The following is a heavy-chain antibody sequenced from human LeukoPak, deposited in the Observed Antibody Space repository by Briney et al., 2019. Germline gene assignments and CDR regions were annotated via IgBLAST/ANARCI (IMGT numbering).Heavy chain of an antibody. CDR2: INQSGST. J-gene: IGHJ4*02. V-gene: IGHV4-34*01. Sequence: SEALSLTCAVYGGSFSGYYWSWIRQPPGKGLEWIGEINQSGSTYYNPSLKSRVTISVDTSKNQFSLKLSSVTTADTAVYYCARGLWWLDYWGQGTLVTVSS. CDR1: GGSFSGYY. D-gene: IGHD2-8*02. CDR3: ARGLWWLDY.